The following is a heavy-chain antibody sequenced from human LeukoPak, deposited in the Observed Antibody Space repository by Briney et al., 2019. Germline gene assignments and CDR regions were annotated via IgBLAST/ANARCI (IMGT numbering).Heavy chain of an antibody. Sequence: SETLSLTCTVSDGSITNYDWSWVRQPPGKGLEFIGHVHYSGTANYNPSLRSRVTISIDTSKKHFFLKLKSVTAADTAVYYCASPRVGVSWGGDDAFDIWGQGTMVTVSS. V-gene: IGHV4-59*01. J-gene: IGHJ3*02. CDR3: ASPRVGVSWGGDDAFDI. CDR2: VHYSGTA. CDR1: DGSITNYD. D-gene: IGHD1-26*01.